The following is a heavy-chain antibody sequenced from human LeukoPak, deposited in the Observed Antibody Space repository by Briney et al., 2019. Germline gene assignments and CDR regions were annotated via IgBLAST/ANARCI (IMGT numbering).Heavy chain of an antibody. V-gene: IGHV3-23*01. CDR2: ISGSGGST. CDR3: ALLGQQLVRSYYYGMDV. D-gene: IGHD6-13*01. Sequence: GGSLRLSCAASGFTFSSYAMSWVRQAPGKGLEWVSAISGSGGSTYYADSVKGRFTISRDNSKNTLYLQMNSLRAEDTAVYYCALLGQQLVRSYYYGMDVWGQGTTVTVSS. CDR1: GFTFSSYA. J-gene: IGHJ6*02.